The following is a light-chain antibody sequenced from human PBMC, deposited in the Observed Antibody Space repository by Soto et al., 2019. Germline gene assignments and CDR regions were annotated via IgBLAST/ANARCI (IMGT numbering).Light chain of an antibody. V-gene: IGKV3D-15*01. CDR3: QQYNDWPPLT. CDR2: EAS. CDR1: QSVSRN. J-gene: IGKJ4*01. Sequence: EIVMTQSPVILSLSPGERATLSCRASQSVSRNVAWYQQKPGQAPRLLISEASTRAPGIPARFSGSGSGTEFSLTISSLQSEDFALYYCQQYNDWPPLTFGGGTKVEI.